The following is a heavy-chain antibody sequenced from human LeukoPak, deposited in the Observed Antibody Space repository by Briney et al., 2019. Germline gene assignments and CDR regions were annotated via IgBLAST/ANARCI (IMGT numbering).Heavy chain of an antibody. CDR3: ASLDTAKQPLANH. CDR1: GFTFSSYW. D-gene: IGHD5-18*01. CDR2: IREERGQE. V-gene: IGHV3-7*03. J-gene: IGHJ5*02. Sequence: GGSLRLSCAASGFTFSSYWMNWARQAPGKGLEWVTNIREERGQEYYVDSVKGRFTISKNSAKNSLYLQMNTLRVEDTAMYYCASLDTAKQPLANHWGQGTLVTVSS.